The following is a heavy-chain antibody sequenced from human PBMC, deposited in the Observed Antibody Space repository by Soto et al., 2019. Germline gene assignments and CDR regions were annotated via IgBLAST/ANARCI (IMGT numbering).Heavy chain of an antibody. CDR3: ASGYSSSWYGYYYYGMDV. CDR1: GGSISSSSYY. D-gene: IGHD6-13*01. J-gene: IGHJ6*02. V-gene: IGHV4-39*01. CDR2: IYYSGST. Sequence: SESLSLAGTVSGGSISSSSYYWGWILQPPGKGLEWIGSIYYSGSTYYNPSLKSRVTISVDTSKNQFSLKLSSVTAADTAVYYCASGYSSSWYGYYYYGMDVWGQGTTVTVSS.